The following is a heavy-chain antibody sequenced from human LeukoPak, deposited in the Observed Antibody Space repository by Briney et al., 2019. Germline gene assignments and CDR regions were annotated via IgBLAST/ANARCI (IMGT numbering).Heavy chain of an antibody. CDR1: GFPFSSYW. CDR2: IKQDGSGK. CDR3: ARDNPPDY. J-gene: IGHJ4*02. Sequence: GGSLRLSCVASGFPFSSYWMTWVRQAPGKGLEWVANIKQDGSGKSYVESVRGRFTISRDNAKNSLYLQLNSLRAEDTALYYCARDNPPDYWGQGTLVTVSS. V-gene: IGHV3-7*03.